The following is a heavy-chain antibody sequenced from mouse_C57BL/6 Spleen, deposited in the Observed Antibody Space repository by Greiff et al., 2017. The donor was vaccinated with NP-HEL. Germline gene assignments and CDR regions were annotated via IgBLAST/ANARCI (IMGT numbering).Heavy chain of an antibody. D-gene: IGHD2-5*01. Sequence: QVQLKQPGAELVRPGTSVKLSCKASGYTFTSYWMHWVKQRPGQGLKWIGVIDPSDSYTNYNQKFKGKATLTVDTSSSTAYMQLSSLTSEDSAVYYCANTAYYSNYGFAYWGQGTLVTVSA. J-gene: IGHJ3*01. CDR2: IDPSDSYT. CDR1: GYTFTSYW. CDR3: ANTAYYSNYGFAY. V-gene: IGHV1-59*01.